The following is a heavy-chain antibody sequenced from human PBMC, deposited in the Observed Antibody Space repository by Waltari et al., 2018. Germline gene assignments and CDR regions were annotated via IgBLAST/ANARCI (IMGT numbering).Heavy chain of an antibody. V-gene: IGHV1-8*03. CDR3: ARGADYDFWGCLYYYYYYGMDV. Sequence: QVQLVQSGAEVKKPGASVKVSCKASGYTFTSYDINWVRQATGQGLEWMGWMNPNSGNTGYAQKFQGRVTITRNTAISTAYMEMSSLSSEDTAVYYFARGADYDFWGCLYYYYYYGMDVWGQGTTVTVSS. CDR1: GYTFTSYD. D-gene: IGHD3-3*01. J-gene: IGHJ6*02. CDR2: MNPNSGNT.